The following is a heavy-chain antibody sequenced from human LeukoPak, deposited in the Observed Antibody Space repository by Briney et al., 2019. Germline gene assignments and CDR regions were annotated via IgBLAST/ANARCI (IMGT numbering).Heavy chain of an antibody. V-gene: IGHV3-53*01. Sequence: GGSLRLSCAASGFTVSSNYMSWVRQAPGKGLEWVSVIYSGGSTYYADSVKGRFTISRDNSKNTLYLQMNSLRAEDTAVYYCAREGSDFWSNYPDYRGQGTLVTVSS. CDR2: IYSGGST. J-gene: IGHJ4*02. CDR1: GFTVSSNY. D-gene: IGHD3-3*01. CDR3: AREGSDFWSNYPDY.